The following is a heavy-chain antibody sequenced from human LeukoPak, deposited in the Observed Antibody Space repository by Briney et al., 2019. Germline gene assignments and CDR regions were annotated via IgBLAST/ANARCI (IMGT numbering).Heavy chain of an antibody. CDR2: MNPNSGNT. CDR1: GYTFTSYD. D-gene: IGHD3-22*01. CDR3: ARGQYYYDSSGSFPFDY. Sequence: GASVKVSCKASGYTFTSYDINWVRQATGQGLEWTGWMNPNSGNTGYAQKFQGRVTMTRNTSISTAYMELSSLRSEDTAVYYCARGQYYYDSSGSFPFDYWGQGTLVTVSS. J-gene: IGHJ4*02. V-gene: IGHV1-8*01.